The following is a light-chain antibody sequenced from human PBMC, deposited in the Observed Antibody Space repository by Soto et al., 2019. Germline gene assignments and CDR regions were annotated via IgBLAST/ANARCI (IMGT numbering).Light chain of an antibody. CDR1: RILVFRDGNTY. CDR3: MHSIDWPWT. J-gene: IGKJ1*01. V-gene: IGKV2-30*01. Sequence: VLTQSPLSVSATVGQPASISCRTSRILVFRDGNTYLHWFQQRPGQSPRRLIENVSNRDSGVPDRFTGSGSGTDFTLEISRVEAEDVGMYYCMHSIDWPWTFGQGTKVDIK. CDR2: NVS.